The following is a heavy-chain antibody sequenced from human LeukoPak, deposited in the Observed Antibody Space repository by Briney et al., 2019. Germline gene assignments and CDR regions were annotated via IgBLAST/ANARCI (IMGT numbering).Heavy chain of an antibody. CDR1: GGSISSGDYY. CDR2: VYYSGST. CDR3: ARESPYFYGSGSYPDY. D-gene: IGHD3-10*01. V-gene: IGHV4-30-4*01. J-gene: IGHJ4*02. Sequence: SQTLSLTCTVSGGSISSGDYYWSWIRQPPGKGLEWIGYVYYSGSTYYNPSLKSRVTISVDTSKNQFSLKLSSVTAADTAVYYCARESPYFYGSGSYPDYWGQGTLVTVSS.